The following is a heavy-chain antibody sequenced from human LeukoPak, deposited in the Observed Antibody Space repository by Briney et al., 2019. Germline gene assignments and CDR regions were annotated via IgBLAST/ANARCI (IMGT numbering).Heavy chain of an antibody. CDR1: GFTFSSYG. CDR3: AKDITSSSSNC. D-gene: IGHD6-6*01. V-gene: IGHV3-30*18. Sequence: SGGSLRLSCAASGFTFSSYGMHWVRQAPGKGLEWVAVISYDGSNKYYADSVKGRFTISRDNSKNTLYLQMNSLRAEDTAVYYCAKDITSSSSNCWGQGTLVTVSS. J-gene: IGHJ4*02. CDR2: ISYDGSNK.